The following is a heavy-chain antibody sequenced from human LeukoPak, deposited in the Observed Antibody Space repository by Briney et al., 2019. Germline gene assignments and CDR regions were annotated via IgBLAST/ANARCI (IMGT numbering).Heavy chain of an antibody. CDR3: ASRPYSGGYRGLDY. V-gene: IGHV4-39*07. CDR2: VYYSGST. D-gene: IGHD1-26*01. J-gene: IGHJ4*02. Sequence: SETLSLTCTVSGGSISSSSYYWGWIRQPPGKGLEWIGSVYYSGSTYYNPSLKSLVTISVYTAKNHFSLKLSSATAADTAVYYCASRPYSGGYRGLDYWAQGPLVTVSS. CDR1: GGSISSSSYY.